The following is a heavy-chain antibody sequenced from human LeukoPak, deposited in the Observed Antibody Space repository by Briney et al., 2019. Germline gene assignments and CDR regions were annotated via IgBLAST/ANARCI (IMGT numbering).Heavy chain of an antibody. CDR2: INHSGST. Sequence: PSETLSLTCAVYGGSFSGYYWGWIRQPPGKGLEWIGEINHSGSTNYNPSLKSRVTISVDTSKNQFSLKLSSVTAADTAVYYCAREMVRPGGAKDDYWGQGTLVTVSS. J-gene: IGHJ4*02. V-gene: IGHV4-34*01. CDR3: AREMVRPGGAKDDY. D-gene: IGHD3-10*01. CDR1: GGSFSGYY.